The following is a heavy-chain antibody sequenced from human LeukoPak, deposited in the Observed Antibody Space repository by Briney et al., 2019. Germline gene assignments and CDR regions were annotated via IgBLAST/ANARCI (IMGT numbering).Heavy chain of an antibody. CDR2: ISGSGGST. CDR3: AKRGVVIRVILVGFHKEAYYFDS. CDR1: GITLSNYG. Sequence: GGSLRLSCAVSGITLSNYGMSWVRQAPGKVLEWVAGISGSGGSTNYADSVKGRFTISRDNPKNTLYLQMNILRAEDTAVYLCAKRGVVIRVILVGFHKEAYYFDSWGQGALVTVSS. J-gene: IGHJ4*02. V-gene: IGHV3-23*01. D-gene: IGHD3-22*01.